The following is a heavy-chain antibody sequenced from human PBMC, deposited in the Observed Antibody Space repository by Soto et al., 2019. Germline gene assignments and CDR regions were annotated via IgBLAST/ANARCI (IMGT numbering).Heavy chain of an antibody. CDR1: GYTFSSYS. J-gene: IGHJ4*02. CDR2: ISTNSGNT. D-gene: IGHD2-8*01. Sequence: ASVKVSCKTSGYTFSSYSINWVRQAPGQGLEWMAWISTNSGNTHYAERLQGRVTVTLDKTARTAFMEMWGLTSDDTAVYFCARDNGYYDFWGQGTLVTRLL. CDR3: ARDNGYYDF. V-gene: IGHV1-18*01.